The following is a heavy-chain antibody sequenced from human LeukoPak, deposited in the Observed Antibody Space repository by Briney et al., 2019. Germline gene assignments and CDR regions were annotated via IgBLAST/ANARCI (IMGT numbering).Heavy chain of an antibody. CDR1: GFTFSSYG. V-gene: IGHV3-30*02. CDR3: AKAKYYYDSSGLD. Sequence: GSLRLSCAASGFTFSSYGMHWVRQAPGEGLEWVAFIRYDGSNKYYADSVKGRFTISRDNSKNTLYLQTNSLRAEDTAVYYCAKAKYYYDSSGLDWGQGTLVTVSS. D-gene: IGHD3-22*01. CDR2: IRYDGSNK. J-gene: IGHJ4*02.